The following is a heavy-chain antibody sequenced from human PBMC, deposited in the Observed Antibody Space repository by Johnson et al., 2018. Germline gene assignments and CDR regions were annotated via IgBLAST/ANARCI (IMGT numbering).Heavy chain of an antibody. CDR3: ARASSGWYYYYYGMDV. V-gene: IGHV3-11*04. D-gene: IGHD6-19*01. CDR1: GFTFNDHY. J-gene: IGHJ6*02. CDR2: IRSSGYTI. Sequence: QVQLVESGGGLVKXGGSLRLSCAASGFTFNDHYMSWIRQAPGKGLEWLSYIRSSGYTIYSADSVKGRFTISRDNAKNSLYLQMNSLRAEDTAVDYCARASSGWYYYYYGMDVWGQGTTVTVSS.